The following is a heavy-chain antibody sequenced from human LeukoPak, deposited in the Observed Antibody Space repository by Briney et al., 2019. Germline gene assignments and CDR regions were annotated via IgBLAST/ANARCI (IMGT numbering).Heavy chain of an antibody. CDR3: AREVSVDYDSRGYYGVYFDY. CDR1: GFTFSSYA. D-gene: IGHD3-22*01. Sequence: GRSLRLSCAASGFTFSSYAMHWVRQAPGKGLEWVAVISYDGSNKYYADSVKGRFTISRDNSKNTLYLQMNSLRAEDTAVYYCAREVSVDYDSRGYYGVYFDYWGQGTLVTVSS. J-gene: IGHJ4*02. V-gene: IGHV3-30-3*01. CDR2: ISYDGSNK.